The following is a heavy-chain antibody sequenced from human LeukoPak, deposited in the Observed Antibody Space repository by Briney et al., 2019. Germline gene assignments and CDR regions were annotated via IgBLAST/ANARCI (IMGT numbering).Heavy chain of an antibody. CDR2: IYHSGST. CDR1: GYSISSGYY. J-gene: IGHJ4*02. Sequence: SETLSLTCAVSGYSISSGYYWGWIRQPPGKGLEWIGSIYHSGSTYYNPSLKSRVTISVDTSKNQFSLKLSSVTAADTAVYYCARLILGITVTTPDYWGQGTLATVSS. CDR3: ARLILGITVTTPDY. V-gene: IGHV4-38-2*01. D-gene: IGHD4-11*01.